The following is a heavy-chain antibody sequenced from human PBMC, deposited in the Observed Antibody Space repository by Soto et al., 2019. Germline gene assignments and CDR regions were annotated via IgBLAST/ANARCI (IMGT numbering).Heavy chain of an antibody. D-gene: IGHD2-15*01. CDR2: ISSSSGYI. Sequence: PGGSLRLSCAASGFTFSSYSMNWARQAPGKGLEWVSSISSSSGYIYYADSVKGRFTISRDNAKNSLYLQMNSLRAEDTAVYYCARDRRCSGGSRFDYWGQGTLVPVSS. CDR3: ARDRRCSGGSRFDY. CDR1: GFTFSSYS. V-gene: IGHV3-21*01. J-gene: IGHJ4*02.